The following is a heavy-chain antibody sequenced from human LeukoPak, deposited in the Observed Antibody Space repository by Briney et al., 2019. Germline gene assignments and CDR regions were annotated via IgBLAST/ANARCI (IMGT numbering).Heavy chain of an antibody. D-gene: IGHD3-3*01. CDR3: AKIFEEGGAPGAYFDY. CDR1: EFTFISFS. V-gene: IGHV3-23*01. Sequence: QPGGSLRLSCPAPEFTFISFSMNWVRKAPGKGLNWVSAISGSGGSTYYADSVKGRFTISRDNSKNTLYLQMNSLRAEDTAVYYCAKIFEEGGAPGAYFDYWGQGTLVTVSS. CDR2: ISGSGGST. J-gene: IGHJ4*02.